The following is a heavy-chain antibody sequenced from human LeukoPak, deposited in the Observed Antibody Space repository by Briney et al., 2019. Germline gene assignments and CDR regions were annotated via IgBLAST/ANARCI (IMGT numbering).Heavy chain of an antibody. CDR2: ISGSGGST. CDR3: AKGEDIVLMVYAPFDY. Sequence: SGGSLRLSCAASGFTFSSYAMSWVRQAPGKGLEWVSAISGSGGSTYYADSVKGRFTISRDNSKNTLYLQMNSLRAEDTAVYYCAKGEDIVLMVYAPFDYWGQGTLVTVSS. CDR1: GFTFSSYA. V-gene: IGHV3-23*01. D-gene: IGHD2-8*01. J-gene: IGHJ4*02.